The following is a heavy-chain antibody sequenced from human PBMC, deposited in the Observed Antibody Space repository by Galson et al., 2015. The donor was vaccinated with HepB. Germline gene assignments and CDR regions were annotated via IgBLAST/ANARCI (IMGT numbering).Heavy chain of an antibody. CDR2: FDPEDGET. CDR3: ATDLRWELSKRLAFDI. CDR1: GYTLTEFP. V-gene: IGHV1-24*01. Sequence: SVKVSCKVSGYTLTEFPMHWVRQAPGKGLEWMGGFDPEDGETIYAQKFQGRVTMTEDTSTDTAYMELNSLRAEDTAVYYCATDLRWELSKRLAFDIWGQGTMVTVSS. D-gene: IGHD1-26*01. J-gene: IGHJ3*02.